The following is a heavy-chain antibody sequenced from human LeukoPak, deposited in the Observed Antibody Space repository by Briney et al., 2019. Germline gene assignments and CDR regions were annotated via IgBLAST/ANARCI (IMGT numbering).Heavy chain of an antibody. Sequence: PGGSLRLSCAASGFTFSSYWMSWVRQAPGKGLEWVANIKQDGSEKYYVDSVKGRFTISRDNAKNSLYLQMNSLRAEDTAVYYCARGTVEMATITGFDYWGQGTLVTVSS. CDR3: ARGTVEMATITGFDY. D-gene: IGHD5-24*01. J-gene: IGHJ4*02. V-gene: IGHV3-7*05. CDR2: IKQDGSEK. CDR1: GFTFSSYW.